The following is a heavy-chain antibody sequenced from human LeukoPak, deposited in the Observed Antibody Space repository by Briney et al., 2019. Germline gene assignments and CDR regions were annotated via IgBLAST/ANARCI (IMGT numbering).Heavy chain of an antibody. CDR2: ISSSGSTI. CDR1: GFTFSDYY. V-gene: IGHV3-11*01. Sequence: GGSLRLSCAASGFTFSDYYMSWIRQAPGKGLEWVSYISSSGSTIYYADSVKGRFTISRDNAKNSLYLQMNSLRAEDTAVYYCARDVRPTYYYDSSGYYRLGAFDIWGQGTMVTVSS. CDR3: ARDVRPTYYYDSSGYYRLGAFDI. J-gene: IGHJ3*02. D-gene: IGHD3-22*01.